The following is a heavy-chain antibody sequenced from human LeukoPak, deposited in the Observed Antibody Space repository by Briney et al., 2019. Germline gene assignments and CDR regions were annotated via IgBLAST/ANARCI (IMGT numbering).Heavy chain of an antibody. CDR1: GFTFSSYA. D-gene: IGHD3-16*01. CDR3: ARDLGAADDYYYYYGMDV. V-gene: IGHV3-30-3*01. J-gene: IGHJ6*02. CDR2: ISYDGSNK. Sequence: PGRSLRLSCAASGFTFSSYAMHWVRQAPGKGLEWVAVISYDGSNKYYADSVKGRFTISRDNSKNTLYLQMNSLRAEDTAVYYCARDLGAADDYYYYYGMDVWGQGTTVTVSS.